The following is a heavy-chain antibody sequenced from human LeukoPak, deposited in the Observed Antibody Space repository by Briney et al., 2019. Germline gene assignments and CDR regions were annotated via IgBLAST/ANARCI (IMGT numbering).Heavy chain of an antibody. Sequence: GASVKVSCKASGYTFTSYDISWVRQAPGQGLEWMGWISAYNGNTNYAQKLQGRVTMTTDTSTSTAYMELRSLRSDDTAVYYCARGKPIYSPNWFDPWGQGTLVTVSS. CDR1: GYTFTSYD. CDR2: ISAYNGNT. J-gene: IGHJ5*02. D-gene: IGHD2-21*01. CDR3: ARGKPIYSPNWFDP. V-gene: IGHV1-18*01.